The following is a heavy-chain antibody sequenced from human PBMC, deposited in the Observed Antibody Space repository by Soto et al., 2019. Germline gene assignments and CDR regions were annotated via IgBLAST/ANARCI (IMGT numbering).Heavy chain of an antibody. CDR2: ISSDSSVK. J-gene: IGHJ5*02. V-gene: IGHV3-48*02. D-gene: IGHD2-2*03. Sequence: GGSLRLSCAASGFTFSGYNMNGVRQAPGKGLEWVSYISSDSSVKCYADSVKGRFTISRDNPKNSLYLQMNSLRDEDTAVYFCARDLGYCVSSSCYLFDPWGQGTLVTVS. CDR1: GFTFSGYN. CDR3: ARDLGYCVSSSCYLFDP.